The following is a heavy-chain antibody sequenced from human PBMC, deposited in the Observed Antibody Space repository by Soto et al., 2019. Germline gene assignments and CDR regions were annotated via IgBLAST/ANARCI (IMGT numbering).Heavy chain of an antibody. V-gene: IGHV3-72*01. J-gene: IGHJ4*02. Sequence: EVQLVESGGGLVQPGGSLRLSCVVSGFTFSDHYMDWVRQAPGKGLEWVGRIRNKANSYTTVYAASVKGRFTISRDDSKNSRSRQMNSLKIEDTAVYYCVRAPNSRYLVSTWDYSGQGTLVTVSS. CDR3: VRAPNSRYLVSTWDY. D-gene: IGHD5-12*01. CDR1: GFTFSDHY. CDR2: IRNKANSYTT.